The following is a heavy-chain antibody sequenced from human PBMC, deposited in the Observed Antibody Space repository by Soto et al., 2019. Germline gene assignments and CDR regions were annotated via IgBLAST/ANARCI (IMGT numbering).Heavy chain of an antibody. V-gene: IGHV3-30-3*01. CDR1: GFTFSNFA. Sequence: QVRLVESGGGVVQPGRSLRLSCAASGFTFSNFAVHWVRQAPGKGLDWVAVTSYDGSYSYNTDSVKGRFTISRDNSKNTLYLQMNSMRPEDTAVYYCAREYKGNYYDSGRHYVTRYFDSWGQGTLVTVSS. J-gene: IGHJ4*02. CDR3: AREYKGNYYDSGRHYVTRYFDS. CDR2: TSYDGSYS. D-gene: IGHD3-10*01.